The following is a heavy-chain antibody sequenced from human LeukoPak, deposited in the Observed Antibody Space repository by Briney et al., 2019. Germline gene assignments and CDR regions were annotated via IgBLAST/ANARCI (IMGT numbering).Heavy chain of an antibody. CDR3: ATLRGDYFDD. CDR2: ISTRGNSI. CDR1: GFVFSDSY. J-gene: IGHJ4*02. Sequence: PGGSLRLSCAASGFVFSDSYMSWIRQAPGKGLQGLSDISTRGNSIHYADSVRGRFSISRDNTKNSLFLQMNNLSAEDTAVYYCATLRGDYFDDWGQGTLVTVSS. D-gene: IGHD4-17*01. V-gene: IGHV3-11*04.